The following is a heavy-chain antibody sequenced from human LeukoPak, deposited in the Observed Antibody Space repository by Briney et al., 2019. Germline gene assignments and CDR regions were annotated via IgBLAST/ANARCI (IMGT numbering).Heavy chain of an antibody. CDR3: AKSAAYYYGSGSYYYFDY. CDR1: GFTFSSYA. V-gene: IGHV3-23*01. CDR2: ISGSGGST. D-gene: IGHD3-10*01. J-gene: IGHJ4*02. Sequence: GGSLRLSCAASGFTFSSYAMSWVRQPPGKGLEWVSAISGSGGSTYYADSVKGRFTISRDNSKNTLYLQMNSLRAEDTAVYYCAKSAAYYYGSGSYYYFDYWGQGTLVSVSS.